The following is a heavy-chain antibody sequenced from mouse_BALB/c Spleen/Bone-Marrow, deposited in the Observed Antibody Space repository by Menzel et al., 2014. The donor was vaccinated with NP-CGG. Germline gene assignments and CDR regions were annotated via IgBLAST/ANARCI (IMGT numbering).Heavy chain of an antibody. V-gene: IGHV2-9*02. Sequence: VQGVESGPGLVAPSQSLSITCTVSGFSLTSYGVRWVRQSPGKGLEWLGAIWAGGSTNYNSALMSRLSITKDNSKNQVFLQMDSLQTDDTAMYYCARVFTTATWGFAYWGQGTLVTVSA. D-gene: IGHD1-2*01. J-gene: IGHJ3*01. CDR2: IWAGGST. CDR3: ARVFTTATWGFAY. CDR1: GFSLTSYG.